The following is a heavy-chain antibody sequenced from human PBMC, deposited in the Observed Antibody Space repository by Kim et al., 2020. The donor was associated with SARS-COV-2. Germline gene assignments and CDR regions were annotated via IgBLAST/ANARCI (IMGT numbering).Heavy chain of an antibody. D-gene: IGHD4-17*01. CDR3: ARDGAYGDYGDWFDP. J-gene: IGHJ5*02. CDR2: ITSSGYI. CDR1: GFTFSSYS. V-gene: IGHV3-21*01. Sequence: GSLRLSCAASGFTFSSYSMNWVRQAPGKGLEWVSSITSSGYIYYADSVKGRFTISRDNAKNSLYLQMNSLRAEDTAVYYCARDGAYGDYGDWFDPWGQGTLVTVSS.